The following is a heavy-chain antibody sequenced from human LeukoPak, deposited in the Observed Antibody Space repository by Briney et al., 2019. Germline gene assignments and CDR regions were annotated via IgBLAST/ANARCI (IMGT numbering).Heavy chain of an antibody. V-gene: IGHV4-34*01. CDR3: ARGGRERNSGSYLALNY. CDR1: GGSFSGYY. J-gene: IGHJ4*02. D-gene: IGHD1-26*01. Sequence: SETLSLTCAVYGGSFSGYYWSWIRQPPGKGLEWIGEINHSGSTNYNPSLKSRVTISVDTSKNQFSLKLSSVTAADTAVYYCARGGRERNSGSYLALNYWGQGTLVTVSS. CDR2: INHSGST.